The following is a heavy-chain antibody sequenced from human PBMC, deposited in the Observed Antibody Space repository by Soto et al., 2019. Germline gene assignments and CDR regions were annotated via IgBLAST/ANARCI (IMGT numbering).Heavy chain of an antibody. CDR3: ARIGGGGLDTAMEQGDLSGYYYYGMDV. Sequence: TLSLTFTVSGGSISSYYWSWLRQPPGNGLEWIGYIYYSGSTNYNPSLKSRVTISVDTSKNQFSLKLSSVTAADTAVYYCARIGGGGLDTAMEQGDLSGYYYYGMDVWGQGTTVTVSS. CDR2: IYYSGST. J-gene: IGHJ6*02. CDR1: GGSISSYY. D-gene: IGHD5-18*01. V-gene: IGHV4-59*01.